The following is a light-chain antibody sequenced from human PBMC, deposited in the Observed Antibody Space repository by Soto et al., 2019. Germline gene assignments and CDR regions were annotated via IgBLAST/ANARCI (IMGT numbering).Light chain of an antibody. CDR3: NSYTSSGTYV. CDR2: DVT. V-gene: IGLV2-14*01. Sequence: SVLTQPASVSGSPGQSITISCTGTSSDVGGYNYVSRYQQHPGKAPKLMIYDVTNRPSGVSNRFSGSKSGNTASLTISGLQAEDEADYYCNSYTSSGTYVFGVGTKVTVL. J-gene: IGLJ1*01. CDR1: SSDVGGYNY.